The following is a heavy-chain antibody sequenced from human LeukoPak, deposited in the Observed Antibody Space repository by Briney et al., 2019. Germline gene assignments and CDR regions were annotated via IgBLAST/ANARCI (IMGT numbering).Heavy chain of an antibody. CDR2: VYPGDSDT. CDR1: GYNFTNYW. CDR3: ARHPHHGNTPMSRYYYYAMDV. V-gene: IGHV5-51*01. D-gene: IGHD5-18*01. Sequence: GESLRISCKASGYNFTNYWIGWVRQMPGKGLEWMAIVYPGDSDTRYNPSLQGHVTISADKSSSTAYLQWTSLKASDTAMYYCARHPHHGNTPMSRYYYYAMDVWGKGTTVTVSS. J-gene: IGHJ6*04.